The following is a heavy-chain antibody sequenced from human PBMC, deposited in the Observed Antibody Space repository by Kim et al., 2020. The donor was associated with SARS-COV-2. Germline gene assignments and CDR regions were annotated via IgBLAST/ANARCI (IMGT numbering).Heavy chain of an antibody. Sequence: GVSLRLSCAASGFIFNNYGMHWVRQAPGKGLEWVAVISYDGSNQYYAESVKGRFTISRDNSKNTLYLQMNSLRADDTAVYYCAKDALSGGSGSYSGYWGQGALVTVSS. V-gene: IGHV3-30*18. CDR3: AKDALSGGSGSYSGY. J-gene: IGHJ4*02. D-gene: IGHD3-10*01. CDR2: ISYDGSNQ. CDR1: GFIFNNYG.